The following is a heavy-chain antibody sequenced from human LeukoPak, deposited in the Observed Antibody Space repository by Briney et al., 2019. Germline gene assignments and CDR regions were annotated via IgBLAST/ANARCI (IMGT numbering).Heavy chain of an antibody. CDR2: ISSEGKTT. Sequence: GGSLRLSCSASGFIFSPYAMHWVRQAPGKGLEYVSSISSEGKTTYYADSVKGRFTISRDNSKNTLYLQMNSLRAEDTAVYYCAKGLDDSSGYGYFQRWGQGTLVTVSS. V-gene: IGHV3-64*04. CDR3: AKGLDDSSGYGYFQR. D-gene: IGHD3-22*01. CDR1: GFIFSPYA. J-gene: IGHJ1*01.